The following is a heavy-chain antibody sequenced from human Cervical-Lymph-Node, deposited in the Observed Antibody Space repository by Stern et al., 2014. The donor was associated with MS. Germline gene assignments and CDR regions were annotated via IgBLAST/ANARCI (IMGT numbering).Heavy chain of an antibody. CDR3: ARDPLELRQLYYYGMDV. CDR2: SIPIFGIA. V-gene: IGHV1-69*17. CDR1: GGTFSSYA. Sequence: VHLEESGAEVKKPGSSVKVSCKASGGTFSSYAISWVRQAPGQGLEWMGGSIPIFGIANYAQKFQGRVTITADKSTSTAYMDLSSLRSEDTAVYYCARDPLELRQLYYYGMDVWGQGTTVTVSS. J-gene: IGHJ6*02. D-gene: IGHD1-7*01.